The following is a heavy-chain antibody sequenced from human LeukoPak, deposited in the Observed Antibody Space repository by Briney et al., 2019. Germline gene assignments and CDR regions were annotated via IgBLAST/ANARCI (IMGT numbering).Heavy chain of an antibody. CDR1: GFTFSSYW. CDR3: ARFRYNYGLYYFDY. CDR2: IKQDGSEE. V-gene: IGHV3-7*04. Sequence: GGSLRLSCAASGFTFSSYWMSWVRQAPGKGLEWVATIKQDGSEESFVDSVKCRFTITRDNAKNSLYLQMNSLRAEDTAVYYCARFRYNYGLYYFDYWGQGTLVTVSS. J-gene: IGHJ4*02. D-gene: IGHD5-18*01.